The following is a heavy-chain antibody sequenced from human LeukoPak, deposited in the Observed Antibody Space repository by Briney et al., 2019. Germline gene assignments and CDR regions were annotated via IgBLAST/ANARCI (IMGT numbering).Heavy chain of an antibody. CDR3: ARGYCSGGSCPGLDYYYYMDV. D-gene: IGHD2-15*01. CDR1: GGSISSGSYY. V-gene: IGHV4-61*02. CDR2: IYTSGST. J-gene: IGHJ6*03. Sequence: SETLSLTCTVSGGSISSGSYYWSWIRQPAGKGLEWIGRIYTSGSTNYNPSLKSRVTISVDTSKNQFSLKLSSVTAADTAVYYCARGYCSGGSCPGLDYYYYMDVCGKGTTVTVSS.